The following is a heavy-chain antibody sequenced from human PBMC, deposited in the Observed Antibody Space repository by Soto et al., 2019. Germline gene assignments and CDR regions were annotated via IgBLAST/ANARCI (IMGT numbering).Heavy chain of an antibody. Sequence: LVQSGPDVKKPGTSVKVSCKTSGFTFGSSAVQWVRQVRGQRLEWIGWIVVASGYSNVAQKFQDRVTLTRDLSTNTAFMELSSLTSEDSAMYYCAADVIGVAGDFDHWGQGTLVSVSS. D-gene: IGHD6-19*01. J-gene: IGHJ4*02. CDR2: IVVASGYS. V-gene: IGHV1-58*01. CDR1: GFTFGSSA. CDR3: AADVIGVAGDFDH.